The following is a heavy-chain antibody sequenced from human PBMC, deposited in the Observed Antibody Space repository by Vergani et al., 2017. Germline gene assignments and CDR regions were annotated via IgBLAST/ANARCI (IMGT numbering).Heavy chain of an antibody. CDR2: IDPSDSYT. CDR1: GYSFTSYW. CDR3: ARQEDSGYESPSLFDY. J-gene: IGHJ4*02. V-gene: IGHV5-10-1*03. Sequence: EVQLVQSGAEVKKPGESLRISCKGSGYSFTSYWISWVRQMPGKGLEWMGRIDPSDSYTNYSPSFQGHVTISADKSISTAYLQWSSLKASDTAMYYCARQEDSGYESPSLFDYWGQGTLVTVSS. D-gene: IGHD5-12*01.